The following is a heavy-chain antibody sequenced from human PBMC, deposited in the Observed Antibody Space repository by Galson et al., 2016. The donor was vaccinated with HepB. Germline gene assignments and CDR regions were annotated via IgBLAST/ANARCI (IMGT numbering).Heavy chain of an antibody. J-gene: IGHJ4*02. CDR2: ISHDGGSE. Sequence: SLRLSCAASGFSFTNYAMHWVRQAPGKGLEWVAVISHDGGSEYYADSVKGRFTISRDNSKNTLYLQVSSLRPEDTAMYYCARDGFDYYGSGNSFMGGDYWGQGTLVTVSS. CDR1: GFSFTNYA. D-gene: IGHD3-10*01. CDR3: ARDGFDYYGSGNSFMGGDY. V-gene: IGHV3-30-3*01.